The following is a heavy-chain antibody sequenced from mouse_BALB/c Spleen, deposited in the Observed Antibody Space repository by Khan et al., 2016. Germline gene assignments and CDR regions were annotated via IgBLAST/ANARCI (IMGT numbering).Heavy chain of an antibody. J-gene: IGHJ2*01. V-gene: IGHV1-12*01. CDR2: IYPGNGDT. CDR3: AREGNYFDY. CDR1: GYTFTSYN. D-gene: IGHD2-14*01. Sequence: QVQLQQPGAELVKPGASVKMSCKASGYTFTSYNMHWVKQTPGQGLEWIGAIYPGNGDTSYNQKFKGKATLTVDKSSSTAYMQLSSLTSEDSAVYYCAREGNYFDYWGQGTTLTVSS.